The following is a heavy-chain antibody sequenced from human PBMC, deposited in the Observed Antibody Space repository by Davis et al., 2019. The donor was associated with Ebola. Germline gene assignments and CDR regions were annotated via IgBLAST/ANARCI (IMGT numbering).Heavy chain of an antibody. J-gene: IGHJ3*02. CDR2: ISYDGSNK. V-gene: IGHV3-30*18. D-gene: IGHD3-10*01. Sequence: LSLTCAASGFTFSSYGMHWVRQAPGKGLEWVAVISYDGSNKYYADSVKGRFTISRDNSKNTLYLQMNSLRAEDTAVYYCAKDFLGTMVQGVILGGAFDIWGQGTMVTVSS. CDR1: GFTFSSYG. CDR3: AKDFLGTMVQGVILGGAFDI.